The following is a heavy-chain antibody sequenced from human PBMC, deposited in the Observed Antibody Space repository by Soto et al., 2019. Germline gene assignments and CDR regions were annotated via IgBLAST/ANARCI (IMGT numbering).Heavy chain of an antibody. V-gene: IGHV6-1*01. CDR2: TYYRSKWYN. Sequence: LSQTLSLTCAISGDSVSSNSAAWNWIRQSPSRGLEWLGRTYYRSKWYNDYAVSVKSRITINPDTSKNQFSLQLNSVTPEDTAVYSCAINLGRYWSSTSCYGGFGMDVWGKGTTVTVSS. CDR3: AINLGRYWSSTSCYGGFGMDV. J-gene: IGHJ6*04. CDR1: GDSVSSNSAA. D-gene: IGHD2-2*01.